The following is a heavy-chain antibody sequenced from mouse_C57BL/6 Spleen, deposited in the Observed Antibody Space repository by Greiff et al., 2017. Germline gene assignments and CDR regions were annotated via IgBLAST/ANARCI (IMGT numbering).Heavy chain of an antibody. CDR1: GYTFTDYN. J-gene: IGHJ2*01. V-gene: IGHV1-18*01. D-gene: IGHD1-1*01. CDR2: INPNNGGT. Sequence: VQLKQSGPELVKPGASVKIPCKASGYTFTDYNMDWVKQSHGKSLEWIGDINPNNGGTIYNQKFKGKATLTVDKSSSTAYMELRSLTSEDTAVYYCARLNYGRSFDYWGQGTTLTVSS. CDR3: ARLNYGRSFDY.